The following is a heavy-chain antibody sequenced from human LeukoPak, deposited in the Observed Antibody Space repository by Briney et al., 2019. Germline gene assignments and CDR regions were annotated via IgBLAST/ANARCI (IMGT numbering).Heavy chain of an antibody. J-gene: IGHJ4*02. V-gene: IGHV3-30-3*01. CDR1: GFTFSSYA. CDR2: ISYDGSNK. Sequence: GGSLRLSCAASGFTFSSYAMSWVRQAPGKGLEWVAVISYDGSNKYYADSVKGRFTISRDNSKNTLYLQMNSLRAEDTAVYYCARDREGLWFGELLLRGFDYWGQGTLVTVSS. CDR3: ARDREGLWFGELLLRGFDY. D-gene: IGHD3-10*01.